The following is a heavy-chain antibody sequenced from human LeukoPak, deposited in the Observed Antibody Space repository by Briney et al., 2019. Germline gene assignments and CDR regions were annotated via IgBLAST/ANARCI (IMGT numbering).Heavy chain of an antibody. CDR2: ISPSGDST. CDR1: GLTLSRYA. CDR3: VKKVYYYMDV. J-gene: IGHJ6*03. V-gene: IGHV3-23*01. Sequence: SGESLRLSCAASGLTLSRYAVNWARQAPGRGLEWVSYISPSGDSTVYAESVKGRFTISRDNSKNMLYLQMDSLSAEDTAIYYCVKKVYYYMDVWGKGTTVTVSS.